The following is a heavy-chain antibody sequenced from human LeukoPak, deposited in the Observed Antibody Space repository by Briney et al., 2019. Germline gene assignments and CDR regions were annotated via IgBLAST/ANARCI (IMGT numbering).Heavy chain of an antibody. CDR2: ISDSDGST. V-gene: IGHV3-23*01. CDR3: ARRGVVIRVILVGFHKEAFYFDS. J-gene: IGHJ4*02. CDR1: GFTFSSYA. Sequence: PGGSLRLSCAASGFTFSSYAMSWVRQAPGKGLEWVAGISDSDGSTNYADSVKGRFTISRDNPKNTLYLKMNSLRAEDTAVYFCARRGVVIRVILVGFHKEAFYFDSWGQGALVTVSS. D-gene: IGHD3-22*01.